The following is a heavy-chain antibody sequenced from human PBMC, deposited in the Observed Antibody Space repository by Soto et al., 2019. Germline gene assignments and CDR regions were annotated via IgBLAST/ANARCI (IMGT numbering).Heavy chain of an antibody. CDR1: GFTFDTYG. Sequence: GGSLRLSCVASGFTFDTYGIHWVRQAPGKGLQWVALISYEGSNTYYADSVRGRFTISRDNSKNTLYLQINALRPEDTGVYYFPRVTPGNTRYCFSVLVLGGRGTAVTFPS. CDR2: ISYEGSNT. CDR3: PRVTPGNTRYCFSVLVL. J-gene: IGHJ6*02. D-gene: IGHD1-1*01. V-gene: IGHV3-30-3*01.